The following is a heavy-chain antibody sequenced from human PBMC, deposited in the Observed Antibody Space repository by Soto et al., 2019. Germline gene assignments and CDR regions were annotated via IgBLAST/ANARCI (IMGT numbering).Heavy chain of an antibody. CDR2: ISTYNGNT. CDR3: ARGPTDYYDNSGDYFLDY. J-gene: IGHJ4*02. D-gene: IGHD3-22*01. Sequence: QVQLVQSGAEVKKPGASVKVSCKASGYTFTTYGMSWGRQAPGQGLDWMGWISTYNGNTKYAERLQGRVTMTTDTTTSTAYMELRSLRSDDTAVYYCARGPTDYYDNSGDYFLDYWCQGTLVTVSS. CDR1: GYTFTTYG. V-gene: IGHV1-18*01.